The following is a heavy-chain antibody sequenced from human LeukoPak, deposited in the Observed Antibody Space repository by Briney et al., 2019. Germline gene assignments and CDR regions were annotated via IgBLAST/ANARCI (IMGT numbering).Heavy chain of an antibody. CDR2: ISGDGGGT. CDR3: TKDNNWNLDY. J-gene: IGHJ4*02. Sequence: GGSLRLSCAASGFTFDDYAMHWVRQAPGKGLEWVSLISGDGGGTYYADSVKGRFTICRDNNKNSLYLQMNSLRTEDTALYYCTKDNNWNLDYWGQGTLVTVSS. D-gene: IGHD1-1*01. CDR1: GFTFDDYA. V-gene: IGHV3-43*02.